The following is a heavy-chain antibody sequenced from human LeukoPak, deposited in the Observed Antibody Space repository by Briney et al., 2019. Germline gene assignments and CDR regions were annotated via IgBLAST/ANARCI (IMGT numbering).Heavy chain of an antibody. CDR2: ISWDGGST. V-gene: IGHV3-43D*03. J-gene: IGHJ5*02. CDR1: GFTFDDYA. D-gene: IGHD7-27*01. Sequence: GGSLRLSCAASGFTFDDYAMHWVRQAPGKGLEWVSLISWDGGSTYYADSVKGRFTISRDNSKNSLYLQMNSLRAEDTALYYCAKDISLGNGFDPWGQGTLVTVSS. CDR3: AKDISLGNGFDP.